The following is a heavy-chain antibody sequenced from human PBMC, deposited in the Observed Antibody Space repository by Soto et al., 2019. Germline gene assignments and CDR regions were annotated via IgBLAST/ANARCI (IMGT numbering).Heavy chain of an antibody. Sequence: EVQLVESGGGLVQPGGSLRLSCAASGFTVSSYYMSWVRQAPGKGMEWVSVIYSGGSGTTDYAGSVKGRFTISRDISKNTVYLQMNSLTAEDTAVYYCARDGSSRPTEYWGQGTLVTVSS. CDR3: ARDGSSRPTEY. CDR1: GFTVSSYY. J-gene: IGHJ4*02. D-gene: IGHD3-10*01. CDR2: IYSGGSGTT. V-gene: IGHV3-66*01.